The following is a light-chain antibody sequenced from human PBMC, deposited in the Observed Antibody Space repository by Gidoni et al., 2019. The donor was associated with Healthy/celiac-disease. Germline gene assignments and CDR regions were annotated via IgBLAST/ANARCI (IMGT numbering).Light chain of an antibody. CDR1: QSISSS. J-gene: IGKJ4*01. CDR3: QRSYSTPMLT. Sequence: DIQMSQSPSSLSASVGDRVTITCRASQSISSSLNWYQQKPGKVPKLLIYAASSLKSGVPPRFSGSGTGTDFTLTISSLQPEDFATYYYQRSYSTPMLTFGGGTKVEIK. V-gene: IGKV1-39*01. CDR2: AAS.